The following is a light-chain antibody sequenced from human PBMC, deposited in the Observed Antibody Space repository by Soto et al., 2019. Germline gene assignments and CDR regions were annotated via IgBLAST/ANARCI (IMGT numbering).Light chain of an antibody. CDR1: SSDVGSYNL. V-gene: IGLV2-23*02. CDR3: CSYAGSSTHYV. Sequence: QPVLTQPASVSGSPGQSITISCTGTSSDVGSYNLVSWYLQHPGKAPKLMIYEVSKRPSGVSNRFSGSKSGNTASLTISGLQAEDEADYYCCSYAGSSTHYVFGTGTKVTVL. CDR2: EVS. J-gene: IGLJ1*01.